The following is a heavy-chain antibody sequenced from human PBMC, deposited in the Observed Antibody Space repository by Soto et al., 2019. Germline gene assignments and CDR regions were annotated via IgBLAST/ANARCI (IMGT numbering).Heavy chain of an antibody. Sequence: QVQLVESGGGVVQPGRSLRLSYAASGFTFSSYGMHWVRQAPGKGLEWVAVISYDGSNKYYADSVKGRFTISRDNSKNALYLQMNSLTAEDTAVYYCAKGYFGGIYYFDYWGQGSLVTVSS. CDR2: ISYDGSNK. CDR3: AKGYFGGIYYFDY. CDR1: GFTFSSYG. V-gene: IGHV3-30*18. J-gene: IGHJ4*02. D-gene: IGHD1-26*01.